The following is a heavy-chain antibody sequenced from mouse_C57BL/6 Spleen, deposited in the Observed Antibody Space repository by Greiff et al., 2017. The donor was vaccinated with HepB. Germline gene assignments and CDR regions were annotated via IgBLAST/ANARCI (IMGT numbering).Heavy chain of an antibody. V-gene: IGHV1-59*01. CDR1: GYTFTSYW. D-gene: IGHD1-1*01. Sequence: VQLQQPGAELVRPGTSVKLSCKASGYTFTSYWMHWVKQRPGQGLEWIGVIDPSDSYTNYNQKFKGKATLTVDTSSSTAYMQLSSLTSEDSAVYYCASQAYYGSSLFAYWGQGTLVTVSA. CDR3: ASQAYYGSSLFAY. J-gene: IGHJ3*01. CDR2: IDPSDSYT.